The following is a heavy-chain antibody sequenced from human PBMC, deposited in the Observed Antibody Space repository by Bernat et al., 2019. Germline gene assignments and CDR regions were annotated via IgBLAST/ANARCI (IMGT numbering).Heavy chain of an antibody. Sequence: QLHLQESGPGLVKASETLSLTCTVSGASISSTSYYWGWIRQPPGKGLEWIGTMYNGGSTYYNPSLKSRVTISVDTSKNQFYLKVRSVTAADTAGYYCARMGGSGWPQADYWGQGTLVTVSS. CDR2: MYNGGST. D-gene: IGHD6-19*01. V-gene: IGHV4-39*01. CDR1: GASISSTSYY. CDR3: ARMGGSGWPQADY. J-gene: IGHJ4*02.